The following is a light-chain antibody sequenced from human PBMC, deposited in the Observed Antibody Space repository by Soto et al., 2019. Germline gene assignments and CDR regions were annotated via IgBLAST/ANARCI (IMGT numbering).Light chain of an antibody. CDR2: GAS. V-gene: IGKV3-15*01. Sequence: IVMTHAPATLSVSPGEIATLSCRASQSVSSNLAWYQQKPGQAPRLLIYGASTRATGIPARFSGSGSGTEFTLTISRLEPEDFAVYYCQQWGTFGQGTKVDIK. CDR1: QSVSSN. J-gene: IGKJ1*01. CDR3: QQWGT.